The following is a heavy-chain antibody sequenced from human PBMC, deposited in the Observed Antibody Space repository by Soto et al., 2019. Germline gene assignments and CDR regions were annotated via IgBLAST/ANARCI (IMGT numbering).Heavy chain of an antibody. CDR1: GFSFNTYA. Sequence: EVQLVESGGGLIQPGGSLRLSCAASGFSFNTYAMNWVRQAPGKGLEWISYISSSSSRIYYADSVKGRFTLSRDNAKHALYLQMNSLRAEDTAVYYCASDPGIAAAGMDYWGPGTLVTVSS. V-gene: IGHV3-48*04. CDR3: ASDPGIAAAGMDY. J-gene: IGHJ4*02. CDR2: ISSSSSRI. D-gene: IGHD6-25*01.